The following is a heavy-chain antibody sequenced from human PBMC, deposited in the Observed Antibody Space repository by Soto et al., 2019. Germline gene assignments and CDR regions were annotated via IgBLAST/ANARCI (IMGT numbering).Heavy chain of an antibody. J-gene: IGHJ6*02. CDR2: INSDGNRT. Sequence: EVQLVESGGGLVQPGGSLRLSCAASGFTFSSYSMHWVRQVPGKGLVWVSRINSDGNRTHYAYSVKGRLTISRDDAKNTLYLEMNSLRAEDTAVYYCASESIRYYYGMDVWGQGTTVTVSS. CDR3: ASESIRYYYGMDV. CDR1: GFTFSSYS. D-gene: IGHD6-6*01. V-gene: IGHV3-74*01.